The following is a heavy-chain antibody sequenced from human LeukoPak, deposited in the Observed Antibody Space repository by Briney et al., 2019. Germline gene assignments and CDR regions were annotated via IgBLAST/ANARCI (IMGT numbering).Heavy chain of an antibody. V-gene: IGHV3-48*03. CDR1: GFTFSSYE. D-gene: IGHD6-13*01. CDR2: ISSGATTI. J-gene: IGHJ4*02. Sequence: PGGSLRLSCAASGFTFSSYEMNWVRQAPGKGLEWVSSISSGATTIYYVDSVKGRFTISRDNAKNSLYLQMNSLRAEDTAVYYCGRVGVFSSSWLLYWGQGTLVTVSS. CDR3: GRVGVFSSSWLLY.